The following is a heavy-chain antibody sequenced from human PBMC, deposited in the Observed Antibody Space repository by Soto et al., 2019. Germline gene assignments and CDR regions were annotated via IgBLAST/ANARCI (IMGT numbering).Heavy chain of an antibody. D-gene: IGHD3-22*01. CDR2: IYYSGST. V-gene: IGHV4-30-4*01. Sequence: SVTLSLTCTVSGGSISSGDYYWSWIRQPPGKGLEWIGYIYYSGSTYYNPSLKSRVTISVDTSKNQFSLKLSSVTAADTAVYYCARQYYDSSGRKAWYFDLWGRGTLVTVS. CDR1: GGSISSGDYY. J-gene: IGHJ2*01. CDR3: ARQYYDSSGRKAWYFDL.